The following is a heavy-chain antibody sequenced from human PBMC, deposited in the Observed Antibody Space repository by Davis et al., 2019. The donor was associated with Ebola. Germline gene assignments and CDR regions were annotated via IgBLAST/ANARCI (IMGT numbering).Heavy chain of an antibody. V-gene: IGHV3-23*01. D-gene: IGHD2/OR15-2a*01. CDR2: LGTSAET. CDR1: GFVFTNYV. Sequence: GESLKISCADSGFVFTNYVMSWFCQAPWKGLDSVSTLGTSAETYYADSVTGRFTISRDNSKNTLFLQMNSLRPEDTALYYCATDMGSGYYLDTHRGIHHWGQGTLITVSS. CDR3: ATDMGSGYYLDTHRGIHH. J-gene: IGHJ1*01.